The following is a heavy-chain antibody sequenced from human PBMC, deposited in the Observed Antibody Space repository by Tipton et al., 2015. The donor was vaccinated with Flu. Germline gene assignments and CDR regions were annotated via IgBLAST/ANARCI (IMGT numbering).Heavy chain of an antibody. D-gene: IGHD4-17*01. CDR2: IYDSGST. V-gene: IGHV4-59*12. CDR3: ARGLAGVAAPTDVGYFDS. J-gene: IGHJ5*01. CDR1: GGSISSYY. Sequence: LRLSCTVSGGSISSYYWSWIRQPPGKRLEWTGDIYDSGSTKYNPSLKSRVTISEDTSKNQFSLKLSSVTAADTGLYFCARGLAGVAAPTDVGYFDSWGQGTLVTVSS.